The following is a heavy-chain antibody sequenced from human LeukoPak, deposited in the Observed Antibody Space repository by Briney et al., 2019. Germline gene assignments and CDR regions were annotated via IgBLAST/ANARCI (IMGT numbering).Heavy chain of an antibody. Sequence: GGSLRPPCAPSGLTFSDYYASCIRQPQGKGLEWVSYINSSGSSIYHAGPVKGRFTISRDNAKDSLYLQMNSLKAEDTAFYYCARGLTTGGFDYWGQGTLVTVSS. V-gene: IGHV3-11*01. D-gene: IGHD4-17*01. J-gene: IGHJ4*02. CDR1: GLTFSDYY. CDR3: ARGLTTGGFDY. CDR2: INSSGSSI.